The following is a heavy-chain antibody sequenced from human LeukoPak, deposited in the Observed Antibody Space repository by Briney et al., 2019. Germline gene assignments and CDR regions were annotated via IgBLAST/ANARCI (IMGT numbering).Heavy chain of an antibody. J-gene: IGHJ4*02. CDR3: PRVGWFEQALDY. CDR1: GFTYSSYE. Sequence: GGSLRLSCAASGFTYSSYEMNWVRQAPGKGLEGVSYISSSGSTKYYADSVKDRFTISSDNHKNSLYLQMNSLRAEERDVYYFPRVGWFEQALDYWRQGTLVTDPS. CDR2: ISSSGSTK. D-gene: IGHD3-10*01. V-gene: IGHV3-48*03.